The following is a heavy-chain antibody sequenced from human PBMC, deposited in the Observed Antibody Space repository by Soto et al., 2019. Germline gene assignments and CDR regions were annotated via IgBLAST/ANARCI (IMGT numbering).Heavy chain of an antibody. D-gene: IGHD3-3*01. CDR3: AREGPRFFTRFGVVFNDEQTSDAFDI. Sequence: ASVKVSCKASGYTFTSYGISWVRQAPGQGLEWMGWISAYNGNTNYAQKLQGRVTMTTDTSTSTAYMELRSLRSDDTAVYYCAREGPRFFTRFGVVFNDEQTSDAFDIWGQGTMVTVS. CDR1: GYTFTSYG. V-gene: IGHV1-18*01. CDR2: ISAYNGNT. J-gene: IGHJ3*02.